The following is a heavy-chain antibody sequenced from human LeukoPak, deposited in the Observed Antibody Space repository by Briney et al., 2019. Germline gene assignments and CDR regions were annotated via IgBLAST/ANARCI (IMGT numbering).Heavy chain of an antibody. J-gene: IGHJ4*02. CDR1: GFTFSDYY. V-gene: IGHV3-11*04. Sequence: GGSLXXXXXAXGFTFSDYYXSWLRQAPGKGMEWVSYISSSGSNIYYADSVKGGFTISREKEKKSVYMQMNRLRAEDTAVYYCARGPFYDFPILYYFDYWGQGTLVTVSS. CDR3: ARGPFYDFPILYYFDY. CDR2: ISSSGSNI. D-gene: IGHD3-3*01.